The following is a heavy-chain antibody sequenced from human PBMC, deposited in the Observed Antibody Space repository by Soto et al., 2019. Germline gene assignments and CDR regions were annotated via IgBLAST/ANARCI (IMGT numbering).Heavy chain of an antibody. D-gene: IGHD3-3*02. CDR2: MTYDGANE. J-gene: IGHJ3*01. CDR1: GFTFSDYV. Sequence: QVRLVEAGGGVVQPGTSLRLSCAASGFTFSDYVIHWVRQAAGKGLEWVASMTYDGANEYYADSVKGRFTMSRDNSKRALSLQINSLRPDDTAVYYCARVRLSIAVNDALDVCGQGTTFNGSS. CDR3: ARVRLSIAVNDALDV. V-gene: IGHV3-30*14.